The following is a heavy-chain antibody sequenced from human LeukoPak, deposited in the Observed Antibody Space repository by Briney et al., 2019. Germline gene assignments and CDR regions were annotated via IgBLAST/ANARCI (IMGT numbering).Heavy chain of an antibody. CDR1: GGSVSGDY. Sequence: SETLSLTCAVYGGSVSGDYWSWIRQPPGKGLEWIGEINHSGSTNYNPSLKSRVTTSVDTSKNQFSLKLSSVTAADTAVYYCARGDDILTGYPRFWGQGTLVTVSS. CDR2: INHSGST. J-gene: IGHJ4*02. V-gene: IGHV4-34*01. CDR3: ARGDDILTGYPRF. D-gene: IGHD3-9*01.